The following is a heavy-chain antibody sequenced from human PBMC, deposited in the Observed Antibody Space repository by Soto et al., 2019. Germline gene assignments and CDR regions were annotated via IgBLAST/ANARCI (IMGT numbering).Heavy chain of an antibody. J-gene: IGHJ3*02. Sequence: QVQLQQWGAGLLKPSETLSLTCAVYGGFVSSGSYYWSWIRQPPGKGLEWIGEMSHSGGTHFNPSLKSRVTISVDTSKNQFSLKMRSVTAADTALYYCARVERGTVTTVVDAFDIWGPGTMVTVSS. D-gene: IGHD1-1*01. V-gene: IGHV4-34*01. CDR2: MSHSGGT. CDR3: ARVERGTVTTVVDAFDI. CDR1: GGFVSSGSYY.